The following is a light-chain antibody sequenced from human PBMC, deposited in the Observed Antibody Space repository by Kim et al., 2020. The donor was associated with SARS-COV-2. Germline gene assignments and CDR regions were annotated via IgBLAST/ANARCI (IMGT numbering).Light chain of an antibody. CDR1: ISNIGSYNY. CDR2: DVN. V-gene: IGLV2-14*03. J-gene: IGLJ3*02. CDR3: SSFTTRSTLV. Sequence: GQSITISCPGTISNIGSYNYVSWHQQPPGKAPKLMIYDVNKRPSGISSRFSGSKSGSTASLTISGLQSEDEADYYCSSFTTRSTLVFGGGTQLTVL.